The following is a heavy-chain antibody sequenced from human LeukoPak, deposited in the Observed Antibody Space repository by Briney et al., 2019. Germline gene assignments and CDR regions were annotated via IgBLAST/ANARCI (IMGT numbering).Heavy chain of an antibody. V-gene: IGHV3-13*01. J-gene: IGHJ4*02. CDR3: ARGMGATTQALFDS. CDR1: GFTFSAFD. CDR2: IDTAGAT. D-gene: IGHD1-26*01. Sequence: PGGSLRLSCAASGFTFSAFDMHWVRQVTGKRLEWVSGIDTAGATYDPGSVKGRFTISSENAKNSLYLHMNGLRAGDTAVYFCARGMGATTQALFDSWGQGALVAVSS.